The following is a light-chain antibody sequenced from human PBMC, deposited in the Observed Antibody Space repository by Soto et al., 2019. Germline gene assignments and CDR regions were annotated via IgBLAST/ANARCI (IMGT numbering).Light chain of an antibody. V-gene: IGKV3-11*01. CDR2: DAS. CDR1: QSVSSN. Sequence: EIVLTQSPATLSLSPGERATLSCRASQSVSSNLAWYQQKPGQAPRLLIYDASNRATGIPARFSGSGSGTDFTLTISRLGPEDFAVYYCQRGDTFGQGTRLEIK. CDR3: QRGDT. J-gene: IGKJ5*01.